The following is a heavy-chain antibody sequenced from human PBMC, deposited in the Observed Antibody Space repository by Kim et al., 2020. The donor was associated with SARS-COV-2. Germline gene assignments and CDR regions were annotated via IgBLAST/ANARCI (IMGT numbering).Heavy chain of an antibody. CDR1: GGSISSSSYY. D-gene: IGHD3-10*01. CDR3: ARPERHMVRGVIGLFYFDD. Sequence: SETLSLTCTVSGGSISSSSYYWGWIRQPPGKGLEWIGSIYYSGSTYYNPSLKSRVTISVDTSKNQFSLKLSSVTAADTAVYYCARPERHMVRGVIGLFYFDDWGQGTLVTVSS. V-gene: IGHV4-39*01. J-gene: IGHJ4*02. CDR2: IYYSGST.